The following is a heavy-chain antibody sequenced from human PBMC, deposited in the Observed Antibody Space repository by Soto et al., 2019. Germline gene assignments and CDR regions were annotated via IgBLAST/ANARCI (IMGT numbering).Heavy chain of an antibody. D-gene: IGHD6-6*01. Sequence: PGGSLRLSCAASGFTFSSYGMHWVRQAPGKGLEWVAVISYDGSNKYYADSVKGRFTISRDSSKNTLYLQMNSLRAEDTAVYYCAKDSSSSGVADYWGQGTLVTVSS. CDR1: GFTFSSYG. V-gene: IGHV3-30*18. J-gene: IGHJ4*02. CDR2: ISYDGSNK. CDR3: AKDSSSSGVADY.